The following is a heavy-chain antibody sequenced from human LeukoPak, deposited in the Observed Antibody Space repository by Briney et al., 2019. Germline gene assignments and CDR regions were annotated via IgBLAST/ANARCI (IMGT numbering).Heavy chain of an antibody. Sequence: CGPALMNPTQTLTLTCTFSGFSLSTRGMCVTWIRQPPGKALEGLARIDWDDDKYYSTSLKTRLTISKDTSKNQVVLTMTNMDPVDTATYYCARMSPRFIDFWGQGTLVTVSS. CDR3: ARMSPRFIDF. D-gene: IGHD3-16*01. J-gene: IGHJ4*02. CDR2: IDWDDDK. CDR1: GFSLSTRGMC. V-gene: IGHV2-70*11.